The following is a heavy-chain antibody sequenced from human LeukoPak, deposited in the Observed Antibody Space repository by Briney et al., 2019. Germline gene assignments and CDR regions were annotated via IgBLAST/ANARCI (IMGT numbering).Heavy chain of an antibody. J-gene: IGHJ3*02. CDR1: GYTFTDYY. V-gene: IGHV1-2*02. Sequence: AASVKVSCKASGYTFTDYYMHWVRQAPGQGLEWMGWIVTNNGGTNYAQNFKGRVTMTRGTSVSTAYVEVSDLKSDDTAVYYCARGGPHHGFDIWAQGTMVTVSS. CDR3: ARGGPHHGFDI. CDR2: IVTNNGGT.